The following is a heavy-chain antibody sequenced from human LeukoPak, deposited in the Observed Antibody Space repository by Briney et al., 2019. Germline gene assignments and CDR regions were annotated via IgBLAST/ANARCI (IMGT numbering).Heavy chain of an antibody. CDR1: GFTFSSYG. V-gene: IGHV3-30*03. CDR3: AGGLVGCNGGSCYPTDY. D-gene: IGHD2-15*01. CDR2: ISNDGSNK. Sequence: GRSLRLSCAASGFTFSSYGTHWVRQAPGKGLEWLAVISNDGSNKYYADSVKGRLTISRDNSKNTLFLQMTSLGAEDTAVYYCAGGLVGCNGGSCYPTDYWGQGTLVTVSS. J-gene: IGHJ4*02.